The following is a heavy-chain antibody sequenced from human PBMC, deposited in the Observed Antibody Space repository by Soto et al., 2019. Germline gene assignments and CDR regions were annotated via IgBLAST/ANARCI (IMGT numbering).Heavy chain of an antibody. V-gene: IGHV1-18*01. J-gene: IGHJ3*02. Sequence: ASVKVSCKASGYTFTSYGISWVRQAPGQGLEWMGWISAYNGNTNYAQKLQGRVTMTTDTSTSTAYMELRSLRSDDTAVDYCARDRGWVSWSSKDAFDIWGQGTMVTVSS. CDR3: ARDRGWVSWSSKDAFDI. CDR1: GYTFTSYG. D-gene: IGHD1-26*01. CDR2: ISAYNGNT.